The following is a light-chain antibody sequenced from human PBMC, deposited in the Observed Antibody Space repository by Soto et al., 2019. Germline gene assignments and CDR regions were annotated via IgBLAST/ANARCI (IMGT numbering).Light chain of an antibody. V-gene: IGKV3-20*01. J-gene: IGKJ5*01. CDR3: QQHDILPIT. CDR1: QSVSSSY. CDR2: GAS. Sequence: EVVLSQSLGTLSLSPGERATLSCRASQSVSSSYLAWYQQKPGQAPRLLIYGASSRATGIPDRFSGSGSGTEFTLTISSLQSEDFALYYCQQHDILPITFGQGTRLAIK.